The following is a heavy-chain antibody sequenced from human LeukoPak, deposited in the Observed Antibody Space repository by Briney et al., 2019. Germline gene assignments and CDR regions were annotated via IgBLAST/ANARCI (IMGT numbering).Heavy chain of an antibody. CDR3: ARDDSSGWFDP. CDR1: GGSIRSYY. V-gene: IGHV4-59*01. Sequence: SETLSLTCTVSGGSIRSYYWSWIRQPPGKGLEWFGYIYYSGSTNYNPSRKRRDTISVDTSKNQFSLKLSSATAADTAVYYCARDDSSGWFDPWGQGTLVTVSP. J-gene: IGHJ5*02. D-gene: IGHD6-19*01. CDR2: IYYSGST.